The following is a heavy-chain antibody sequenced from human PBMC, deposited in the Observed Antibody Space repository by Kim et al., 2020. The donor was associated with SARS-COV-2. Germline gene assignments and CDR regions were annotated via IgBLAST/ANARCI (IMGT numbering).Heavy chain of an antibody. J-gene: IGHJ4*02. CDR2: IYYSGST. V-gene: IGHV4-59*13. D-gene: IGHD2-15*01. CDR1: GGSISSYY. CDR3: ARDSVVKALDY. Sequence: SETLSLTCTVSGGSISSYYWSWIRQPPGKGLEWIGYIYYSGSTNYNPSLKSRVTISVDTSKNQFSLKLSSVTAADTAVYYCARDSVVKALDYWGQGTLVTVSS.